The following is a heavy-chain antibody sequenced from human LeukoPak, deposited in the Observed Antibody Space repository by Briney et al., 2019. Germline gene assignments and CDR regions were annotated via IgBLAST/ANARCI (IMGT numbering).Heavy chain of an antibody. CDR1: GFTFDDYA. Sequence: GGSLRLSCAGSGFTFDDYAMHWVRQAPGKGLEWPSIISYNGGFIDYADSVKARFTISRDNAKNSLYLQLDSLRAEDTAIYYCAKVRGKYSSHFFFDYWGQGTLVTVSS. V-gene: IGHV3-9*01. D-gene: IGHD6-19*01. J-gene: IGHJ4*02. CDR2: ISYNGGFI. CDR3: AKVRGKYSSHFFFDY.